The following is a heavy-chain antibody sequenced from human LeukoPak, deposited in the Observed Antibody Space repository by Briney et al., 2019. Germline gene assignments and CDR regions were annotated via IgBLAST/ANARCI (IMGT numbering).Heavy chain of an antibody. V-gene: IGHV1-2*04. CDR2: INPNSGGT. D-gene: IGHD3-22*01. J-gene: IGHJ5*02. CDR3: ARHPSNYYDSSGYFGCFDP. Sequence: ASVKVSCKASGYTFTGYYMHWVRQAPGQGLEWMGWINPNSGGTNYAQKFQGWVTMTRDTSISTAYMELSRLSSDDTAVYYCARHPSNYYDSSGYFGCFDPWGQGTLVTVSS. CDR1: GYTFTGYY.